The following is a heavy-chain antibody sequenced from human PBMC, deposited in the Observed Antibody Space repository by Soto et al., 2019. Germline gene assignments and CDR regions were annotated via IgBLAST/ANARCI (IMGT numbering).Heavy chain of an antibody. CDR2: IYPGDHET. V-gene: IGHV5-51*01. CDR3: ARSPRSSPYFDY. Sequence: PGESLKISCQCSGYTFSNFWIGWVRQLPGQGLEWMGIIYPGDHETRYSQSFHGKVTISADKSINTAHLQWKSLEASDTAFYFCARSPRSSPYFDYWGQGALVTVSS. CDR1: GYTFSNFW. J-gene: IGHJ4*02. D-gene: IGHD6-13*01.